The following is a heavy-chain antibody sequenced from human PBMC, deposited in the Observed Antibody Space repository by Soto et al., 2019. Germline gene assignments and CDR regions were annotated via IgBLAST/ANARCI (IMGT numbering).Heavy chain of an antibody. J-gene: IGHJ4*02. Sequence: ASVKVSCKASGGTFSSNAISWVRQAPGQGLEWMGGIIPIFGTANYAQKFQGRVTITADESTSTAYMELSSLRSEDTAVYYCASAPSNYDFWSGYPLAAYWGQGTLVTVSS. CDR3: ASAPSNYDFWSGYPLAAY. CDR2: IIPIFGTA. V-gene: IGHV1-69*13. D-gene: IGHD3-3*01. CDR1: GGTFSSNA.